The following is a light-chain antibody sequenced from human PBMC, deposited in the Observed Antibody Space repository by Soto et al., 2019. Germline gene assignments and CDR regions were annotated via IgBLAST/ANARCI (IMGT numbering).Light chain of an antibody. CDR1: SRDIGGYDY. J-gene: IGLJ1*01. Sequence: QSALTQPASVSGSPGQSITISCTGTSRDIGGYDYVSWYQQRPGKAPKLMIHEVRSRPSGVSNRFSGSKSGNTASLTISGLQAEDEADYYCCSYTRTSNHYFFGSGTKLTVL. V-gene: IGLV2-14*01. CDR2: EVR. CDR3: CSYTRTSNHYF.